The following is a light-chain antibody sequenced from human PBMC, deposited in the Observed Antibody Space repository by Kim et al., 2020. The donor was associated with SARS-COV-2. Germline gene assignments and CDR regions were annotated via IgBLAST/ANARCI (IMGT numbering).Light chain of an antibody. CDR3: QQYNNWPRT. Sequence: EIVMTQSPATLSMSPGERATLSCRASQSVGSNLVWYQHKLGQSPRLLIYGASTRAIGIPPRFSGSGSGTEFTLTISSLQSEDFAVYYCQQYNNWPRTFGQGTKVVIK. V-gene: IGKV3-15*01. CDR2: GAS. J-gene: IGKJ1*01. CDR1: QSVGSN.